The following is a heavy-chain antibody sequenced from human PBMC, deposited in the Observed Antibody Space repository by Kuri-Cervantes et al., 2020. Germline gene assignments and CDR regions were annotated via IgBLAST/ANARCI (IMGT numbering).Heavy chain of an antibody. J-gene: IGHJ6*02. Sequence: SVNVSCKASGYTFTSYGSSWVRQAPGQGLEWMGWMNPNSGNTGYAQKFQGRVTMTRNTSIGTAYMDLSSLRSEDTAVYYCARDSSGWEKCYYYGMDVWGQGTTVTVSS. D-gene: IGHD6-19*01. CDR2: MNPNSGNT. CDR3: ARDSSGWEKCYYYGMDV. V-gene: IGHV1-8*02. CDR1: GYTFTSYG.